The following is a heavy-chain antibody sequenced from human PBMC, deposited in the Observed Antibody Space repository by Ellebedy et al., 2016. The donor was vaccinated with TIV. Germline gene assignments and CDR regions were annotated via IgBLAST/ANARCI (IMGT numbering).Heavy chain of an antibody. CDR2: TYDMGGIGST. CDR1: GASVSTSY. D-gene: IGHD1-26*01. Sequence: MPSETLSLTCTVSGASVSTSYWSWIRQAPGRGLEWIGYTYDMGGIGSTNYIPSLKSRATVSSEKSMNRFSLRLTSVTAADTAVYYCARLRVGASMPTDYWGPGTLVTVSS. V-gene: IGHV4-59*02. J-gene: IGHJ4*01. CDR3: ARLRVGASMPTDY.